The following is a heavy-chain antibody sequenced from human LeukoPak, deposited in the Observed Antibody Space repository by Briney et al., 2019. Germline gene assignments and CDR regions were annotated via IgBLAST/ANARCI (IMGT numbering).Heavy chain of an antibody. J-gene: IGHJ3*02. Sequence: SETLSLTCTVSGGSISSSSYYWGWIRQPPGQGLEWIGSIYYSGSTYYNPSLKSRVTISVDTSKNQFSLKLSSVTAADTAVYYCARRSRGSDAFDIWGQGTMVTVSS. D-gene: IGHD1-26*01. CDR1: GGSISSSSYY. CDR3: ARRSRGSDAFDI. CDR2: IYYSGST. V-gene: IGHV4-39*01.